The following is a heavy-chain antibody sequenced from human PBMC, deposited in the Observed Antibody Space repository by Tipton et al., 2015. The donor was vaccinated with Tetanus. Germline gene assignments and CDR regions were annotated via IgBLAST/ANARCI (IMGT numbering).Heavy chain of an antibody. CDR1: GGSFSGYY. J-gene: IGHJ4*02. CDR2: INHSGST. CDR3: ARHGNDYGDYREKRTEVDY. Sequence: TLSLTCAVYGGSFSGYYWSWIRQPPGKGLEWIGEINHSGSTNYNPSLKSRVTISVDTSKNQFSLKLSSVTAADTAVYYCARHGNDYGDYREKRTEVDYWGQGTLVTVSS. D-gene: IGHD4-17*01. V-gene: IGHV4-34*01.